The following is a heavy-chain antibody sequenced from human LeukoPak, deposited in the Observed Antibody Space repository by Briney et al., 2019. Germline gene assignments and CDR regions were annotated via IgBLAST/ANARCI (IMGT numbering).Heavy chain of an antibody. J-gene: IGHJ4*02. CDR3: AKGDLSGGTFYFDY. Sequence: SGGSLRLSCAASRFIFSSYGMSWVRQAPGKGLEWVSAISGSGAGTYYADSVKGRFTISRDNSKNTLYLQMNSLRVEDTAVYYCAKGDLSGGTFYFDYWGQGTLVSVSS. CDR2: ISGSGAGT. CDR1: RFIFSSYG. D-gene: IGHD2-15*01. V-gene: IGHV3-23*01.